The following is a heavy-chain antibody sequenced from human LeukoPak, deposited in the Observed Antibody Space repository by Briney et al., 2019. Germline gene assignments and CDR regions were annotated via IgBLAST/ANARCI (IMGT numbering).Heavy chain of an antibody. CDR2: IYTSGST. CDR1: GGSISSGSYY. J-gene: IGHJ4*02. Sequence: PSETLSLTCTVSGGSISSGSYYWSWIRQPAGKGLEWIGRIYTSGSTNYNPSLKSRVTMSVDTSKNQFSLKLSSVTAADTAVYYCARVSYSSSPDYWGQGTLVTVSS. D-gene: IGHD6-13*01. CDR3: ARVSYSSSPDY. V-gene: IGHV4-61*02.